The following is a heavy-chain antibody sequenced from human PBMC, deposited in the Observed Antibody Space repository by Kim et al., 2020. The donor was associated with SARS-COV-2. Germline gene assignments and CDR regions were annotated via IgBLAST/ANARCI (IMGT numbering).Heavy chain of an antibody. CDR2: IDGRGANT. J-gene: IGHJ5*02. CDR3: AKGKPRYA. Sequence: GGSLRLSCAASGFTFSDYAMSWVRQAPGKGLDWVSAIDGRGANTFYADSVKGRITISRDNFKNTLYLQMNGLRAEDTAIYYCAKGKPRYAWGQGTLVTVSS. D-gene: IGHD1-1*01. CDR1: GFTFSDYA. V-gene: IGHV3-23*01.